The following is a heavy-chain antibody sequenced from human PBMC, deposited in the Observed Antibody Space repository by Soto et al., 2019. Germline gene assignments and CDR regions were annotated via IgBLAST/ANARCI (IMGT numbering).Heavy chain of an antibody. Sequence: QITLKESGPTLVKPTQTLTLTCTFSGFSLSTSGMGVAWIRQPPEKALEWLAVIYWTDDKRYSPSLKSRLTITKDTSKNQVVLTMTDMDPVDTATYYCAHRKSSYYGSENTYYYGMDVWGKGTTVTVSS. D-gene: IGHD3-10*01. CDR1: GFSLSTSGMG. CDR3: AHRKSSYYGSENTYYYGMDV. J-gene: IGHJ6*04. V-gene: IGHV2-5*01. CDR2: IYWTDDK.